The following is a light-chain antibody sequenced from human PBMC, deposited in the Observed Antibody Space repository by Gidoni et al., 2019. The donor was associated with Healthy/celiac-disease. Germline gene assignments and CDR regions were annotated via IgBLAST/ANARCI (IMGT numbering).Light chain of an antibody. CDR3: LLYYGGAQNWV. CDR1: TGAVTSGYY. Sequence: QPVGTQEPSLTVSPGGPVTLTCASRTGAVTSGYYPTWFQQKPGQAPRALIYSTSNKPSWTPARFSGSLLGGKAALTLSGVQPEDEAEYYCLLYYGGAQNWVFGGGTKLTVL. J-gene: IGLJ3*02. V-gene: IGLV7-43*01. CDR2: STS.